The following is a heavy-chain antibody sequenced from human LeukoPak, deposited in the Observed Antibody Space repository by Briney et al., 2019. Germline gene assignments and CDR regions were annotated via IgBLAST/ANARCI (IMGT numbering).Heavy chain of an antibody. CDR1: GGSFSGYY. V-gene: IGHV4-34*01. J-gene: IGHJ6*03. D-gene: IGHD2-2*01. CDR3: ARLVPAAYYYYYYYMDV. CDR2: INHSGST. Sequence: SETLSLTCAVYGGSFSGYYWSWIRQPPGKGLEWIGEINHSGSTNYNPSLKSRVTISVDTSKNQFSVKLSSVTAADTAVYYCARLVPAAYYYYYYYMDVWGKGTTVTISS.